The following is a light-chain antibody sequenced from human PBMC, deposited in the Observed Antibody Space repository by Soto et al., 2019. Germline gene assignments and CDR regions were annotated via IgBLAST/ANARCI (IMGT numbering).Light chain of an antibody. CDR3: QQNYNAPRT. CDR1: QSISSH. CDR2: AAS. Sequence: DIQVPQSPSFLSASVGDRVTITCRASQSISSHLNWYQQKPGKAPKPLIFAASRLQSGIPSRFRGSGSGTDFTLTITSLQPEDFATYYCQQNYNAPRTFGGGTNIEIK. V-gene: IGKV1-39*01. J-gene: IGKJ4*01.